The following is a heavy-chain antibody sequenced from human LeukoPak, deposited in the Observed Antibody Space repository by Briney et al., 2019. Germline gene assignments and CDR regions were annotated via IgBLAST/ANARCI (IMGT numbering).Heavy chain of an antibody. CDR3: ARGDSGYDFGPFDY. V-gene: IGHV1-18*01. J-gene: IGHJ4*02. D-gene: IGHD5-12*01. CDR2: ISANNGNT. Sequence: GSSVKVSCKASGGTFSSYAISWVRQAPGQGLEWMGWISANNGNTNYAQKLQGRVTMTTDTSTSTAYMELRSLRSDDTAMYYCARGDSGYDFGPFDYWGQGTLVTVPS. CDR1: GGTFSSYA.